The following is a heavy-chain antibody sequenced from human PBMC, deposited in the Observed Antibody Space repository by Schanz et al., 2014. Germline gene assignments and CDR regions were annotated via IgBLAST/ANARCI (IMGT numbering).Heavy chain of an antibody. CDR2: IIPILGIA. CDR3: ASSGGGYSSSCEFDY. V-gene: IGHV1-69*09. CDR1: GYTFTTYY. Sequence: QVQLLQSGAEVKKPGASMKVSCKASGYTFTTYYMLWVRQAPGQGLEWMGRIIPILGIANYAQKFQGRVTITADKSTFTAYMDVGSLRSEDTTVYYCASSGGGYSSSCEFDYWGQGSLVAVSS. D-gene: IGHD6-13*01. J-gene: IGHJ4*02.